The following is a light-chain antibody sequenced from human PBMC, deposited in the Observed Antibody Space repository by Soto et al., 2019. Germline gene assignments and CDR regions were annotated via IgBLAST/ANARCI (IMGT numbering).Light chain of an antibody. J-gene: IGKJ4*01. CDR1: QSLSNNF. CDR3: HQFGASPT. V-gene: IGKV3D-20*01. Sequence: EIVLTQSPAALSLSPGEGVALSCGASQSLSNNFLAWYQQKPGLAPRLLIFDASTRATGIPDRFSGSGSGTDFTLTISRLEPEDFAVYYCHQFGASPTFGGGTKWIS. CDR2: DAS.